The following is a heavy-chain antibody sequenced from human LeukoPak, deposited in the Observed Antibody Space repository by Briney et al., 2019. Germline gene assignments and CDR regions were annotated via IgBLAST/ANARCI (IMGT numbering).Heavy chain of an antibody. J-gene: IGHJ4*02. CDR2: IYYSGST. Sequence: PSETLSLTCTVSGGSISSYYWSWIRQPPGKGLEWIGYIYYSGSTNYNPSLKSRVTLSVAPSKNQFSLKLSSVTAADTAVYYCARTHSYYDSSGYYYVGLYYFDYWGQGTLVTVSS. CDR1: GGSISSYY. CDR3: ARTHSYYDSSGYYYVGLYYFDY. D-gene: IGHD3-22*01. V-gene: IGHV4-59*08.